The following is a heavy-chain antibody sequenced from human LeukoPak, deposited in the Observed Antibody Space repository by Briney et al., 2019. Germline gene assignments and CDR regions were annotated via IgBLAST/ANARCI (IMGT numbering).Heavy chain of an antibody. CDR3: ARDSLSGSYYAFDI. V-gene: IGHV3-48*04. CDR2: ISSSSSTI. Sequence: GGSLRLSCAASGFTFSTYSMNWVRQAPGKGLEWVSYISSSSSTIYYADSVKGRFTISRDNAKNSLYLQMNSLRAEDTAVYYCARDSLSGSYYAFDIWGQGTMVTVSS. D-gene: IGHD1-26*01. J-gene: IGHJ3*02. CDR1: GFTFSTYS.